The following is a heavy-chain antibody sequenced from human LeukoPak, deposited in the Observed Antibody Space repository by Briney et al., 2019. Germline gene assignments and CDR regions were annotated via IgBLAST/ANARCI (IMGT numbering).Heavy chain of an antibody. Sequence: GGSLRLSCAASGFTFSSYSMNWVRQAPGKGLEWVSSISSSSSYIYYADSVKGRFTISRDNAKNSLYLQMNSLRAEDTAVYYCARESYTPHSGYYYFDYWGQGTLVTVSS. CDR3: ARESYTPHSGYYYFDY. CDR2: ISSSSSYI. D-gene: IGHD3-22*01. J-gene: IGHJ4*02. CDR1: GFTFSSYS. V-gene: IGHV3-21*01.